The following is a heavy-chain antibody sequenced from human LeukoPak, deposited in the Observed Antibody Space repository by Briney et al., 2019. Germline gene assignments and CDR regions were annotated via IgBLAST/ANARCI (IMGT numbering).Heavy chain of an antibody. CDR3: ARDGGWDYDSSGYFDY. CDR1: GCTFTGYY. V-gene: IGHV1-2*02. Sequence: ASVKVSCKASGCTFTGYYMHWVRQAPGQGLEWMGWINPNSGGTNYAQKFQGRVTMTRDTSISTAYMELSRLRSDDTAVYYCARDGGWDYDSSGYFDYWGQGTLVTVSS. CDR2: INPNSGGT. J-gene: IGHJ4*02. D-gene: IGHD3-22*01.